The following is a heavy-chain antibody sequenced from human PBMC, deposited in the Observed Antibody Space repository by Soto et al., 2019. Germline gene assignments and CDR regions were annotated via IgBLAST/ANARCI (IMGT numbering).Heavy chain of an antibody. Sequence: SGTLALTCTVSGGSISSGGYYWSWIRQHPGKGLEWIGEIYYSGSTYYNPSLKSRVTISVDTSKNQFSLKLSSVTAADTAVYYCARGPTSGYYSGGYYYYGMDVWGQGTTVTVSS. V-gene: IGHV4-31*03. CDR2: IYYSGST. CDR3: ARGPTSGYYSGGYYYYGMDV. CDR1: GGSISSGGYY. D-gene: IGHD3-22*01. J-gene: IGHJ6*02.